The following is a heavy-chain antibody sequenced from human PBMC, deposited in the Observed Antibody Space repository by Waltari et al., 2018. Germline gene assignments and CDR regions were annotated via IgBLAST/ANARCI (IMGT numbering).Heavy chain of an antibody. D-gene: IGHD1-26*01. CDR2: MNPNSGNT. CDR1: GYTFNSYD. J-gene: IGHJ3*02. CDR3: ARTQGSSTGGAFDI. Sequence: QVQLVQSGAEVKKPGASVKVSCKASGYTFNSYDINWVRPATGQGLEWMGWMNPNSGNTGYAQKFQGRVTITRNTSISTAYMELSSLRSEDTAVYYCARTQGSSTGGAFDIWGQGTMVTVSS. V-gene: IGHV1-8*02.